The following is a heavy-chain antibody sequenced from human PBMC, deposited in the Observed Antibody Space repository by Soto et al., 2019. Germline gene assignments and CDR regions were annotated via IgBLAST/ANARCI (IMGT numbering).Heavy chain of an antibody. CDR2: IYYSGST. Sequence: PSETLSLTCIVSGGSISSGDYYWSWIRQPPGKGLEWIGYIYYSGSTYYNPSLKSRVTISVDTSRNQFSLKLSSVTAADTAVFYCASRLRDGDNYDGYFDSWGQGTLVTVSS. D-gene: IGHD3-16*01. CDR3: ASRLRDGDNYDGYFDS. CDR1: GGSISSGDYY. J-gene: IGHJ4*02. V-gene: IGHV4-30-4*01.